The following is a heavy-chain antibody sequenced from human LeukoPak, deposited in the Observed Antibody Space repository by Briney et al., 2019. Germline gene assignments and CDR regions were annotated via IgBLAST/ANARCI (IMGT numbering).Heavy chain of an antibody. CDR1: GYSFTNYW. D-gene: IGHD3-10*01. CDR3: ASRTGSGGSGGLSMDV. V-gene: IGHV5-51*01. CDR2: VYPGDSDT. Sequence: KISCKGSGYSFTNYWIGWVRQMPGKGLEWMGIVYPGDSDTRYSPSFQGQVTISADKSISTAYLQWSSLKASDTAMYYCASRTGSGGSGGLSMDVWGQGTTVTVSS. J-gene: IGHJ6*02.